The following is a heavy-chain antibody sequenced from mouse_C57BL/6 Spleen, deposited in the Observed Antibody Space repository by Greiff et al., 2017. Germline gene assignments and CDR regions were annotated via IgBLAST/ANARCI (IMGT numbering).Heavy chain of an antibody. D-gene: IGHD1-1*01. CDR3: ARDWDYGSMGFDY. CDR1: GFTFSSYA. V-gene: IGHV5-4*01. Sequence: EVKLVESGGGLVKPGGSLKLSCAASGFTFSSYAMSWVRQTPEKRLEWVATISDGGSYTYYPDNVKGRFTISRDNAKNNLYLQMSHLKSEDTAMYYCARDWDYGSMGFDYWGQGTTLTVSS. J-gene: IGHJ2*01. CDR2: ISDGGSYT.